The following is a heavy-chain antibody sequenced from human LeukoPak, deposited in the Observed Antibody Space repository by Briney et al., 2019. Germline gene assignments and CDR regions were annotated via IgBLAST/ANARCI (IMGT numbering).Heavy chain of an antibody. CDR3: AKVGDSGYSYGYYFDY. V-gene: IGHV3-23*01. D-gene: IGHD5-18*01. J-gene: IGHJ4*02. CDR2: ICGSDGSR. CDR1: GFTFSTYA. Sequence: GGSLRLSCAASGFTFSTYAMSWVRQAPGKGLEWVSAICGSDGSRYYADSVKGRFTISRDNSKNTLYLQMNSLRAEDTAVYYCAKVGDSGYSYGYYFDYWGQGTLVTVSS.